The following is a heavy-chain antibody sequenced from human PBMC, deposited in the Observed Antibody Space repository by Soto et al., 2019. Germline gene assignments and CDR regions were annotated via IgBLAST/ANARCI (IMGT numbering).Heavy chain of an antibody. CDR2: INHSGST. V-gene: IGHV4-34*01. D-gene: IGHD7-27*01. CDR1: GGSISSGGYY. Sequence: SETLSLTCAVSGGSISSGGYYWSWIRQPPGKGLEWIGEINHSGSTNYNPSLKSRVTISVDTSKNQFSLKLSSVTAADTAVYYCARGWGRIFDYWGQGTLVTVSS. CDR3: ARGWGRIFDY. J-gene: IGHJ4*02.